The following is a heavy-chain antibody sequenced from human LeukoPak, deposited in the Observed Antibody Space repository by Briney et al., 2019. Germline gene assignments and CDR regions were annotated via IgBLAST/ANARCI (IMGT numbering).Heavy chain of an antibody. D-gene: IGHD1-14*01. CDR2: INSNSGAT. V-gene: IGHV1-2*02. J-gene: IGHJ4*02. CDR3: AREGRDRSDTAAFDY. CDR1: GYTFTGNY. Sequence: ASVKVSCKASGYTFTGNYMHWVRQAPGQGPEWMGWINSNSGATHSAQKFQGGVAMSRDTSISTVYMELSSLTGDDTAIYYCAREGRDRSDTAAFDYWGQGTLVTVSS.